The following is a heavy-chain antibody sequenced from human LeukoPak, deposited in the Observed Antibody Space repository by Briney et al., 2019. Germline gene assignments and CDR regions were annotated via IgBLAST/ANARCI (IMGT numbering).Heavy chain of an antibody. CDR2: INHSGST. J-gene: IGHJ4*02. CDR1: GGSFSGYY. V-gene: IGHV4-34*01. CDR3: ARNPRPRGGSYVF. D-gene: IGHD3-16*01. Sequence: PSETLSLTCAVYGGSFSGYYWSWIRQPPGKGLEWIGEINHSGSTNYNPSLKSRVTISVDTSRNQFSLKLSSVTAADTAVYYCARNPRPRGGSYVFWGQGTLVTVSS.